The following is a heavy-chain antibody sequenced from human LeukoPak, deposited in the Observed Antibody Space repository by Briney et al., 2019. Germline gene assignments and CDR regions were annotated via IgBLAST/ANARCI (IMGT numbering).Heavy chain of an antibody. CDR2: INTTAGTR. J-gene: IGHJ4*02. CDR1: GYTFTNYH. Sequence: ASVKVSCKTSGYTFTNYHIHWVRQAPGQGPEWMGIINTTAGTRTNAQRLQGRISMTRDTSTSSVYKELSSLTSDDTAIYYCARDLGAYYGPNYWGQGTLVTVSS. D-gene: IGHD3-10*01. V-gene: IGHV1-46*01. CDR3: ARDLGAYYGPNY.